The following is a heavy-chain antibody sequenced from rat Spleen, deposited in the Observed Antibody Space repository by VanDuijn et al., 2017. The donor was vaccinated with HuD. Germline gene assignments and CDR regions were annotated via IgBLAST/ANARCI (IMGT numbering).Heavy chain of an antibody. J-gene: IGHJ3*01. CDR1: GFPFSDHY. Sequence: EVQLVESGGGLVQPGRSLKLSCAASGFPFSDHYMAWVRQAPTKGLEWVASISYDGDNTYYRDSVKGRFTVSRDNAKSTLYLQMDSLWSEDTATYYCARVTGVFAYWGQGTLVTVSS. D-gene: IGHD5-1*01. CDR2: ISYDGDNT. V-gene: IGHV5-20*01. CDR3: ARVTGVFAY.